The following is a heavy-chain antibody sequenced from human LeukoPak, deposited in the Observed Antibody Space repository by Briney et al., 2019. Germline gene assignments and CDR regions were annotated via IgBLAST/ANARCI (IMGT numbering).Heavy chain of an antibody. CDR1: GFTFSSYS. D-gene: IGHD6-19*01. CDR2: ISSSSSTI. Sequence: GGSLRLSCAASGFTFSSYSMNWVRQAPGKGLEWVSYISSSSSTIYYADSVKGRFTISRDNAKNSLYLQMNSLRAEDTAVYYCAKAVAGFDYWGQGTLVTVSS. J-gene: IGHJ4*02. CDR3: AKAVAGFDY. V-gene: IGHV3-48*01.